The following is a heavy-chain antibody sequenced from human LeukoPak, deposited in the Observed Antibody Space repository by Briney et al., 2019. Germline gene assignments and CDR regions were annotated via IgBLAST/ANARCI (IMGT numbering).Heavy chain of an antibody. V-gene: IGHV3-53*01. D-gene: IGHD3-10*01. CDR3: ATPRGIWGVSLDH. CDR2: IYSDGTS. J-gene: IGHJ4*02. CDR1: GFTVSSKY. Sequence: GGSLRLSCVASGFTVSSKYMSWVRQAPGKGLEWVSIIYSDGTSYYADSVKGRLTISRDNSRNTLYLQMNSLRPEDTAVYYCATPRGIWGVSLDHWGQGTLVTVSS.